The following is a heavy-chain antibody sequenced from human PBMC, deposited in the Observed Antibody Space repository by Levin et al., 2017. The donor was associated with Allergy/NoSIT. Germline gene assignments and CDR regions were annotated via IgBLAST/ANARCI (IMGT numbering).Heavy chain of an antibody. J-gene: IGHJ6*02. CDR3: AKGLGYCSGGSCYSNYYYDYGMDV. Sequence: GESLKISCAASGFTFSSYGMHWVRQAPGKGLEWVAVISYDGSNKYYADSVKGRFTISRDNSKNTLYLQMNSLRAEDTAVYYCAKGLGYCSGGSCYSNYYYDYGMDVWGQGTTVTVSS. D-gene: IGHD2-15*01. V-gene: IGHV3-30*18. CDR2: ISYDGSNK. CDR1: GFTFSSYG.